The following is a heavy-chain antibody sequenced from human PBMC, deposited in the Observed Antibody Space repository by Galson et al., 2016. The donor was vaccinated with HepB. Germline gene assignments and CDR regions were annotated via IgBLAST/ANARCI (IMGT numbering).Heavy chain of an antibody. D-gene: IGHD6-19*01. CDR3: ARGYTSGWYWFDP. CDR2: IIPIFGTA. J-gene: IGHJ5*02. V-gene: IGHV1-69*06. CDR1: GGTFSVYA. Sequence: SVKVSCKASGGTFSVYAIGWVRQAPGQGLEWMGGIIPIFGTANYAQKFQGRVTITADKSTSTAYMELTSLRSEDTAVYYCARGYTSGWYWFDPWGQGTLVTVSS.